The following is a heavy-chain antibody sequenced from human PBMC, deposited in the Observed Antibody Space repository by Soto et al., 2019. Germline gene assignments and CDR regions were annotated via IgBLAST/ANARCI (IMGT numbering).Heavy chain of an antibody. CDR2: IYYRGST. D-gene: IGHD5-12*01. V-gene: IGHV4-31*03. J-gene: IGHJ5*02. CDR3: ARSYSGYGYNWFDP. Sequence: PSETLSLTCTVSGGSISSGGYYWSWIRQYPGKGLEWIGYIYYRGSTYYNPSLKSRVTISVDTSKNQFSLKVNSVTAADTAVYYCARSYSGYGYNWFDPWGQGTLVTVSS. CDR1: GGSISSGGYY.